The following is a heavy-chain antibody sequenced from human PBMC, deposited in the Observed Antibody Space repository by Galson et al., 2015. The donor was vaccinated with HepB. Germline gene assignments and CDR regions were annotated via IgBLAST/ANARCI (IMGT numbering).Heavy chain of an antibody. D-gene: IGHD3-10*01. Sequence: SLRLSCAASGFTFSSYAMSWVRQAPGKGLEWVSAISGSGGSTYYADSVKGRFTISRDNSKSTLYLQMNSLRAEDTAVYYCAKDIMVRGVIPLQGGAFDIWGQGTMVTVSS. CDR2: ISGSGGST. V-gene: IGHV3-23*01. CDR1: GFTFSSYA. J-gene: IGHJ3*02. CDR3: AKDIMVRGVIPLQGGAFDI.